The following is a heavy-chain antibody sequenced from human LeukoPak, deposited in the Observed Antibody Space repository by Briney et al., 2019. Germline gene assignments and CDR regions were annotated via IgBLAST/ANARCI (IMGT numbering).Heavy chain of an antibody. V-gene: IGHV1-8*03. CDR1: GYTFTSYD. CDR2: MNPNSGNT. CDR3: ARAPRGYSYEVYYYYYYMDV. J-gene: IGHJ6*03. Sequence: ASVKVSCKASGYTFTSYDINWVRQATGQGLEWMGWMNPNSGNTGYAQKFQGRVTITRNTSISTAYMELSSLRSEDTAVYYCARAPRGYSYEVYYYYYYMDVWGKGTTVTVSS. D-gene: IGHD5-18*01.